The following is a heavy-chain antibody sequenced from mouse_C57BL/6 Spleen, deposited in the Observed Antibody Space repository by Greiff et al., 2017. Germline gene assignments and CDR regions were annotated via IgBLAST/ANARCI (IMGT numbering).Heavy chain of an antibody. Sequence: DVKLVESGGDLVKPGGSLKLSCAASGFTFSSYGMSWVRQTPDKRLEWVATISSGGSYTYYPDSVKGRFTISRDNAKNTLYLQMSSLKSEDTAMYYCAGYGSSYDYWGQGTTLTVSS. V-gene: IGHV5-6*02. CDR3: AGYGSSYDY. CDR1: GFTFSSYG. J-gene: IGHJ2*01. CDR2: ISSGGSYT. D-gene: IGHD1-1*01.